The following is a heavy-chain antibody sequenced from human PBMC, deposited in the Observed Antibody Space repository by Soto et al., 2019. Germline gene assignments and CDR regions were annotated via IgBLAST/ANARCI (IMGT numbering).Heavy chain of an antibody. CDR3: AREGGSGSYSHHRYYYYGMDV. D-gene: IGHD3-10*01. J-gene: IGHJ6*02. CDR2: IKQDGSEK. V-gene: IGHV3-7*01. CDR1: GFTFSSYW. Sequence: PGGSLRLSCAASGFTFSSYWMSWVRQAPGRGLEWVANIKQDGSEKYYVDSVKGRFTISRDNAKNSLYLQMNSLRAEDTAVYYCAREGGSGSYSHHRYYYYGMDVWGQGTTVTVSS.